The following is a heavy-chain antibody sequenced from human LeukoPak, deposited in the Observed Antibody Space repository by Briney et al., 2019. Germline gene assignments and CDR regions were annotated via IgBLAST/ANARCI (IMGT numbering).Heavy chain of an antibody. CDR1: GGSISNYY. CDR2: ISYSGST. Sequence: SETLSLTCTVSGGSISNYYWGWIRQPPGKGLEWIGYISYSGSTNHIPSLKSRVTILVDTSKNQFSLKLSSVTAADTAVYYCARTGYDILTGTQLPFDYWGQGTLVTVSS. J-gene: IGHJ4*02. V-gene: IGHV4-59*01. D-gene: IGHD3-9*01. CDR3: ARTGYDILTGTQLPFDY.